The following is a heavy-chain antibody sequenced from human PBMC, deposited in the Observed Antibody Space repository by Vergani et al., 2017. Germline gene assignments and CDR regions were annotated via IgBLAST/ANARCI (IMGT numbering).Heavy chain of an antibody. CDR1: GGTFSSYT. D-gene: IGHD2-21*01. CDR2: IIPILGIA. V-gene: IGHV1-69*02. CDR3: ASIPGTLLRRGVYYYNCMDV. J-gene: IGHJ6*02. Sequence: QVQLVQSGAEVKKPGSSVKVSCKASGGTFSSYTISWVRQAPGQGLEWMGRIIPILGIANYAQKFQGRVTITADKSTRTAYMELSRLGSEDTAVYYCASIPGTLLRRGVYYYNCMDVSGEGSTVTVSS.